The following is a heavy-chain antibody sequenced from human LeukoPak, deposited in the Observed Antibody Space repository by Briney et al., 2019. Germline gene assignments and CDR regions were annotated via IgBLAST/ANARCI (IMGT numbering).Heavy chain of an antibody. CDR1: GFTFSSYS. CDR3: AKSIPAIAVAVSTRQ. CDR2: IRYDGSNK. J-gene: IGHJ4*02. D-gene: IGHD6-19*01. Sequence: GGSLRLSCAASGFTFSSYSMHWVRQAPGKGLEWVAFIRYDGSNKYYADSVKGRFTISRDNSKNTLYLQMNSLKPDDTAMYYCAKSIPAIAVAVSTRQWGQGTLVTVSS. V-gene: IGHV3-30*02.